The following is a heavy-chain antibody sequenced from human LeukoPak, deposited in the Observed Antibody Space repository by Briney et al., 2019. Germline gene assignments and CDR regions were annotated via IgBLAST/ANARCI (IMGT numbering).Heavy chain of an antibody. CDR1: GFTFSSYA. Sequence: PGGSLRLSCAASGFTFSSYAMHWVRQAPGKGLEWVAVISYDGSNKYYADSVKGRFTISRDNSKNTLYLQMNSLRAEDTAVYYCARGKYYDFWSGEALFDYWGQGTLVTVSS. D-gene: IGHD3-3*01. CDR3: ARGKYYDFWSGEALFDY. CDR2: ISYDGSNK. V-gene: IGHV3-30-3*01. J-gene: IGHJ4*02.